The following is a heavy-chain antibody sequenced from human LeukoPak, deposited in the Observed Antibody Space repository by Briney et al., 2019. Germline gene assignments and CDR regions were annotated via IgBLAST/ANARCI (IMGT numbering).Heavy chain of an antibody. Sequence: GGSLRLSCAASGFTLSSYWMHWVRQAPGKGLVWVSRIDTDVTSTNYADSVKGRFTISRGNAKNTLYLQMNSLRGEDTAVYYCARGYLGIDYWGQGTLVTVSS. CDR2: IDTDVTST. D-gene: IGHD1-26*01. CDR3: ARGYLGIDY. J-gene: IGHJ4*02. CDR1: GFTLSSYW. V-gene: IGHV3-74*01.